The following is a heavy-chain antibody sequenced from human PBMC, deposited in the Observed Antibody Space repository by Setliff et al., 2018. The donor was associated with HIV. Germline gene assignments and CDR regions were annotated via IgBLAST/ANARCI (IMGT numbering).Heavy chain of an antibody. CDR3: ARSWGSGSYPY. J-gene: IGHJ4*02. V-gene: IGHV4-39*07. CDR1: GGSLSSSNNF. Sequence: SETLSLTCTVSGGSLSSSNNFWGWIRQPPGKGLEWIGEINHSGSTSYNPSLKSRVTISVDTSKNQFSLKLTSVTAADTAVYYCARSWGSGSYPYWGQGTLVTVSS. CDR2: INHSGST. D-gene: IGHD3-10*01.